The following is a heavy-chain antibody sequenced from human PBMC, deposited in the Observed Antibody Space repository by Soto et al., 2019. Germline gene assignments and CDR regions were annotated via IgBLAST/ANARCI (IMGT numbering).Heavy chain of an antibody. CDR3: ASDGYCSGGSCVANWFDP. CDR1: GGTFSSYA. D-gene: IGHD2-15*01. CDR2: IIPIFGTA. Sequence: QVQLVQSGAEVKKPGSSVKVSCKASGGTFSSYAISWVRQAPGQGLEWMGGIIPIFGTANYAQTFQGRVTITADKSTSTASMELSSLRSEDTAVYYCASDGYCSGGSCVANWFDPWGQGTLVTVSS. J-gene: IGHJ5*02. V-gene: IGHV1-69*06.